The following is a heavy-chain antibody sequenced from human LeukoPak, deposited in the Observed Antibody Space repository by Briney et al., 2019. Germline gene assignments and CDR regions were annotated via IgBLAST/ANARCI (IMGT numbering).Heavy chain of an antibody. Sequence: GGSLRLSCAASGFTFSSYWMHWVRQAPGKGLVWVSRINSDGNITTYADSVKGRCTISRDNAKNTLYLQMNSLRAEDTAVYYCVREYTSSSGRAFDYWGQGTLVTVSS. CDR3: VREYTSSSGRAFDY. V-gene: IGHV3-74*01. CDR1: GFTFSSYW. D-gene: IGHD6-6*01. J-gene: IGHJ4*02. CDR2: INSDGNIT.